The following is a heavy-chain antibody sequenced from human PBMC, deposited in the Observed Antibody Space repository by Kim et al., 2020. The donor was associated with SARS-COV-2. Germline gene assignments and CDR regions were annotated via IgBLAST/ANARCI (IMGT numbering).Heavy chain of an antibody. D-gene: IGHD1-26*01. CDR3: ARDWRLSGTYYYYYYGMDV. Sequence: GGSLRLSCAASGFTFSSYDMHWVRQATGKGLEWVSAIGTAGDTYYPGSVKGRFTISRENAKNSLYLQMNSLRAGDTAVYYCARDWRLSGTYYYYYYGMDVWGQGTTVTVSS. CDR2: IGTAGDT. CDR1: GFTFSSYD. J-gene: IGHJ6*02. V-gene: IGHV3-13*01.